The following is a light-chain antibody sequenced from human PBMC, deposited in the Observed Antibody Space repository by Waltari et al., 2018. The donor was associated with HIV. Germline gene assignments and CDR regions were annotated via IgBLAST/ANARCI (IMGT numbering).Light chain of an antibody. J-gene: IGLJ2*01. CDR1: RSNMGYRQD. Sequence: QSVLTQPPSVSGAPGRRVTIPGPGNRSNMGYRQDTLWYQQLPGTAPKLLIYGNSNRPSGVPDRVSGSRSGTSASLVITGLQAEDEADYYCQSYDSGLRVFGGGTKLTVL. CDR3: QSYDSGLRV. V-gene: IGLV1-40*01. CDR2: GNS.